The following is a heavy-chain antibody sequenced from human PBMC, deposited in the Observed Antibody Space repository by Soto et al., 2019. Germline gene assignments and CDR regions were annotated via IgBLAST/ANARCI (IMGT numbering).Heavy chain of an antibody. D-gene: IGHD3-16*01. CDR3: ARGPYYDLIWNYYYMAV. J-gene: IGHJ6*03. CDR1: GGSISAHY. V-gene: IGHV4-59*08. Sequence: QVQLQESGPGLVKPSETLSLICSVSGGSISAHYWSWVRQTQGKGLECIGYMYYSGSTNYNPSLKCRVTISVDPSKNHFSPRLTSVTAADTAVYYCARGPYYDLIWNYYYMAVWGKGTTVTVSS. CDR2: MYYSGST.